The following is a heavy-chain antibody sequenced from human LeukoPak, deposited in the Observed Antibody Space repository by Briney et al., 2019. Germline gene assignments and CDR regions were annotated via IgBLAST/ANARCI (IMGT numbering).Heavy chain of an antibody. Sequence: ASVKVSCKASGGTFTSFGISWVRQAPGQGLEWMGRIIPVLDIADYAQKFQGRATITADKSTTTAYMQLINLRSEDTAFYYCARGPIAVANDFDSWGQGTLVTVSS. CDR1: GGTFTSFG. J-gene: IGHJ4*02. CDR3: ARGPIAVANDFDS. CDR2: IIPVLDIA. D-gene: IGHD6-19*01. V-gene: IGHV1-69*04.